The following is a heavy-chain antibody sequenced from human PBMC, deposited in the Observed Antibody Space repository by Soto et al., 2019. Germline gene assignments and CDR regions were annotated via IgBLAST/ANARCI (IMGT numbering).Heavy chain of an antibody. CDR1: GGTFSSYA. J-gene: IGHJ5*02. D-gene: IGHD2-2*01. CDR3: ATYCSSTSCYYTRWFDP. V-gene: IGHV1-69*06. Sequence: SVKVSCKASGGTFSSYAISWVRQAPGQGLEWMGGIIPIFGTANYAQKFQGRVTITADKSTSAAYMELSSLRSEDTAVYYCATYCSSTSCYYTRWFDPWGQGTLVTVSS. CDR2: IIPIFGTA.